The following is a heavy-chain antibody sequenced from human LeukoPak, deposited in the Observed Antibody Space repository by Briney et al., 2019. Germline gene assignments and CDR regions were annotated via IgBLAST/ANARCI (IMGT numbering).Heavy chain of an antibody. CDR3: AKDGPGDSSGAFDY. D-gene: IGHD6-25*01. J-gene: IGHJ4*02. CDR2: ISGSGGST. CDR1: GFTFSSYS. V-gene: IGHV3-23*01. Sequence: GGSLRLSCAASGFTFSSYSMTWVRQAPGKGLEWVSAISGSGGSTYYADSVKGRFTISRDNSKNTLYLQMNSLRAEDTAVYYCAKDGPGDSSGAFDYWGQGTLVTVSS.